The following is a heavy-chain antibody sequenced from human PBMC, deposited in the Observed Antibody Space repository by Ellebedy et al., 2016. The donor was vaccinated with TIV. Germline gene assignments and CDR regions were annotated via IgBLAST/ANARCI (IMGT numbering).Heavy chain of an antibody. CDR1: GFTFNDYA. J-gene: IGHJ4*02. V-gene: IGHV3-30-3*01. D-gene: IGHD2-2*01. CDR2: VSHNGSNE. Sequence: GESLKISXAASGFTFNDYAMHWVRQTPDKGLEWVAVVSHNGSNEYYAGSVKGRFTISRDNSKNALYLQMISLRAEDTAVYYCARDETGRYCSSASCYQIDYWGQGTLVTVSS. CDR3: ARDETGRYCSSASCYQIDY.